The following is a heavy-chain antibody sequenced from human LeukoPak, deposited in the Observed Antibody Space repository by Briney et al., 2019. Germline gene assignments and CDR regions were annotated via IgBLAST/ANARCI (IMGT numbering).Heavy chain of an antibody. CDR2: IYSGGST. V-gene: IGHV3-53*04. Sequence: GGSLRLSCAASGFTFSSYAMSWVRQAPGKGLEWVSVIYSGGSTYYADSVKGRFTISRHNSKNTLYLQMNSLRAEDTAVYYCARGMTTVTNYYYYYGMDVWGQGTTVTVSS. CDR1: GFTFSSYA. D-gene: IGHD4-17*01. CDR3: ARGMTTVTNYYYYYGMDV. J-gene: IGHJ6*02.